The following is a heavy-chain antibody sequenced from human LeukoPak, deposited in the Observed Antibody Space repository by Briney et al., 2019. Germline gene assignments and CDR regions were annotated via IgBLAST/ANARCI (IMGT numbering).Heavy chain of an antibody. CDR3: ARGLDPYYDFWSGYYRPPYFDY. D-gene: IGHD3-3*01. V-gene: IGHV1-46*01. Sequence: GASVKVSCKASGYTFTSYYMHWVRQAPGQGLEWMGLINPSGGSTSYAQKFQGRVTMTRDTSTSTVYMELSSLRSEDTAVYYCARGLDPYYDFWSGYYRPPYFDYWGQGTLVTVSS. CDR1: GYTFTSYY. J-gene: IGHJ4*02. CDR2: INPSGGST.